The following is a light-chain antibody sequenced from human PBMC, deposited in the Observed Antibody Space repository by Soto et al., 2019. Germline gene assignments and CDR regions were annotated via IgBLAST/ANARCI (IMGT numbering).Light chain of an antibody. Sequence: QSVLTQPASVSGSPGQSITISCTGTSSDVGAYTYVSWYQQHPGKAPKLMIFEVSDRPSGVSNRFSGSKSGNTASLTISGLQAEDEADYYCSSYTTRNTLVFGGGTQLTVL. V-gene: IGLV2-14*01. CDR1: SSDVGAYTY. CDR2: EVS. J-gene: IGLJ2*01. CDR3: SSYTTRNTLV.